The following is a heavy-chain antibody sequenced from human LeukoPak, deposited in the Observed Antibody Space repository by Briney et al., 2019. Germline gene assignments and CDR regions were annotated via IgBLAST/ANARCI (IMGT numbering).Heavy chain of an antibody. J-gene: IGHJ3*02. CDR3: ARLGDHSSGWYDGVSATKNVRAFDI. CDR2: IIPIFGTA. V-gene: IGHV1-69*01. CDR1: GGTFSSYA. Sequence: GSSVKVSCKASGGTFSSYAICWVRQAPGQGLEWMGGIIPIFGTANYAQKFQGRVTITADESTSTAYMELSSLRSEDTAVYYCARLGDHSSGWYDGVSATKNVRAFDIWGQGTMVTVSS. D-gene: IGHD6-19*01.